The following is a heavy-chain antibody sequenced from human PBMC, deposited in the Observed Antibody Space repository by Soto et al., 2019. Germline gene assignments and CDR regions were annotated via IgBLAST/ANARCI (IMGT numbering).Heavy chain of an antibody. Sequence: PSETLSLTCTVSGGSISSGGYYWSWIRQHPGKGLEWIGYIYYSGSTYYNPSLKSRVTISVDTSKNQFSLKLSSVTAADTAVYYCARGVYGGNVDYWGQGTLVTVSS. CDR2: IYYSGST. J-gene: IGHJ4*02. CDR3: ARGVYGGNVDY. CDR1: GGSISSGGYY. V-gene: IGHV4-31*03. D-gene: IGHD4-17*01.